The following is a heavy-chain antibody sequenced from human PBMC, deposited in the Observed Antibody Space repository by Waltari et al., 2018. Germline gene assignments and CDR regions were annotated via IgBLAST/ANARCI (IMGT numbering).Heavy chain of an antibody. V-gene: IGHV1-24*01. CDR2: FAPEDGEK. CDR3: ATFPYYYGSGRSWFDP. D-gene: IGHD3-10*01. CDR1: GYTLTELS. J-gene: IGHJ5*02. Sequence: QVQLVQSGAEVKKPGASVKVSCKVSGYTLTELSMHWVRQAPGKGLEWMGGFAPEDGEKIYAQKFQGRVTMTEDTSTDTAYMELSSLRSEDTAVYYCATFPYYYGSGRSWFDPWGQGTLVTVSS.